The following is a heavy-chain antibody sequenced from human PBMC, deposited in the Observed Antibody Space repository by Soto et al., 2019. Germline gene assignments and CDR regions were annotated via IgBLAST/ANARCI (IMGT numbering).Heavy chain of an antibody. CDR1: GGSISSGGYY. V-gene: IGHV4-31*03. CDR2: IYYSGST. D-gene: IGHD3-3*01. CDR3: ARVVLEWQYYFDY. Sequence: SETLSLTCTVSGGSISSGGYYWSWIRQHPGKGLEWIGYIYYSGSTYYDPSLKSRVTISVDTSKNQFSLKLSSVTAADTAVYYYARVVLEWQYYFDYWGQGTLVTVSS. J-gene: IGHJ4*02.